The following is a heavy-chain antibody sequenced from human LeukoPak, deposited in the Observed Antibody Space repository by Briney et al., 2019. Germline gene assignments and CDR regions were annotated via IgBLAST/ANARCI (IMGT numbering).Heavy chain of an antibody. CDR1: GFTFSSYW. CDR2: IKQDGSEK. J-gene: IGHJ4*02. D-gene: IGHD3-10*01. CDR3: ARDEFWFLYYIDY. V-gene: IGHV3-7*03. Sequence: GGSLRLSCAASGFTFSSYWMSWVRQAPGKGLEWVANIKQDGSEKYYVDSVKGRFIISRDNAKNSLYLQMNRLRAGDTAVYYCARDEFWFLYYIDYWGQGTLVTVSS.